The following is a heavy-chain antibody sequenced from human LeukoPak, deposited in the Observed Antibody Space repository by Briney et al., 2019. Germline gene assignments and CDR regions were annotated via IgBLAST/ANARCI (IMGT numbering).Heavy chain of an antibody. V-gene: IGHV4-34*01. CDR2: INHSGST. J-gene: IGHJ4*02. CDR3: ARGQEVVVITPYYFDY. D-gene: IGHD3-22*01. CDR1: GGSFSGYY. Sequence: SETLSLTCAASGGSFSGYYWSWIRQPPGKGLEWIGEINHSGSTNYNPSLKSRVTISVDTSKNQFSLKLSSVTAADTAVYYCARGQEVVVITPYYFDYWGQGTLVTVSS.